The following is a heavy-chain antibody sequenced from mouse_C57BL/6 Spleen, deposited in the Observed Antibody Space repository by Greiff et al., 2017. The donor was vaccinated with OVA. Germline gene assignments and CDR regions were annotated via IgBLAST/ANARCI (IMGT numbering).Heavy chain of an antibody. D-gene: IGHD1-1*01. CDR3: ARGDYGSSYVPFAY. CDR1: GYSFTGYY. J-gene: IGHJ3*01. V-gene: IGHV1-42*01. Sequence: EVQLQQSGPELVKPGASVKISCKASGYSFTGYYMNWVKQSPAKSLEWIGGLNPSNGGTTYNQKFKAKATLTVDKSSSTAYMQLKSLTSEDSAVYYCARGDYGSSYVPFAYWGQGTLVTVSA. CDR2: LNPSNGGT.